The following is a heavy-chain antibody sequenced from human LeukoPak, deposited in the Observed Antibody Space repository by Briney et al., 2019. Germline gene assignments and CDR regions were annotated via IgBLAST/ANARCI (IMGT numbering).Heavy chain of an antibody. CDR3: ASHDYSNYSSGGKGAFDI. J-gene: IGHJ3*02. Sequence: SQTLSLTCTVSGGSISSSSYYWGWIRQPPGKGLEWIGSIYYSGSTYYNPSLKSRVTISVDTSKNQFSLKLSSVTAADTAVYYCASHDYSNYSSGGKGAFDIWGQGTMVTVSS. V-gene: IGHV4-39*07. D-gene: IGHD4-11*01. CDR1: GGSISSSSYY. CDR2: IYYSGST.